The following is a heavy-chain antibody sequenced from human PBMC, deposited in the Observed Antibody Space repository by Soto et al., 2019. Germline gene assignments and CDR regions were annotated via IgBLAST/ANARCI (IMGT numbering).Heavy chain of an antibody. CDR1: GFTFSAYY. CDR2: INPNSGGT. J-gene: IGHJ6*02. D-gene: IGHD6-13*01. Sequence: ASVKVSCKAAGFTFSAYYIYWVRQAPGQGLEWIGWINPNSGGTNNAQKFQGRVTMTRDTSTSTVYMELSALIPDDTAVYYCARSLLDEYSSSWRSAYYGMDVWGQGTTVTVSS. CDR3: ARSLLDEYSSSWRSAYYGMDV. V-gene: IGHV1-2*02.